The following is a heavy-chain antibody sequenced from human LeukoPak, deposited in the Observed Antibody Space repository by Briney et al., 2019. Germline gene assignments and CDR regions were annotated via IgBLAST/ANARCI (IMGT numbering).Heavy chain of an antibody. V-gene: IGHV1-69*13. D-gene: IGHD3-22*01. Sequence: GASVKVSCKASGYTFTSYGISWVRQAPGQGLEWMGGIIPIFGTANYAQKFQGRVTITADESTSTAYMELSSLRSEDTAVYYCARGFSGYLDYWGQGTLVTVSS. J-gene: IGHJ4*02. CDR1: GYTFTSYG. CDR2: IIPIFGTA. CDR3: ARGFSGYLDY.